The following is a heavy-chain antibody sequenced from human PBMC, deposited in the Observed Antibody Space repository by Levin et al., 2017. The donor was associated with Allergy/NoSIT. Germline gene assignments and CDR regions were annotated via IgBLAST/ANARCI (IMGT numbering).Heavy chain of an antibody. CDR2: INSDGSIT. J-gene: IGHJ4*02. CDR1: GFTFSSSW. V-gene: IGHV3-74*01. Sequence: GGSLRLSCAASGFTFSSSWMHWVRQVPGKGLAWVSRINSDGSITNYADSVKGRFTISRDNAKSTVYLQMSRLRAEDTAVYYCARELPFDYWGQGTLVTVSS. CDR3: ARELPFDY.